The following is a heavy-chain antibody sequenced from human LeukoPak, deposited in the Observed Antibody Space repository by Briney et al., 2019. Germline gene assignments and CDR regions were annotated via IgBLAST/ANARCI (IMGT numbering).Heavy chain of an antibody. CDR3: ARDSSGYSGPYYYYYYMDV. Sequence: ASVKASCKASVYTFTSYAMNWVRQAPGQGLEWMGWINTNTGNPTYAQGFTGRFVFSLDTSVSTAYLQISSLKAEDTAVYYCARDSSGYSGPYYYYYYMDVWGKGTTVTVSS. D-gene: IGHD3-22*01. CDR1: VYTFTSYA. CDR2: INTNTGNP. J-gene: IGHJ6*03. V-gene: IGHV7-4-1*02.